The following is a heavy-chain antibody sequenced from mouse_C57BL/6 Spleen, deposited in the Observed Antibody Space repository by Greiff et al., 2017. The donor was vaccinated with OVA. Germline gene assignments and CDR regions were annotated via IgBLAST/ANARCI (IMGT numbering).Heavy chain of an antibody. CDR3: ARSAGDD. CDR1: GYTFTSYT. Sequence: QVQLQQSGAELARPGASVKMSCQASGYTFTSYTMHWVKQRPGQGLEWIGYINPSSGYTKYNQKFKDKATLTADKSSSTAYMQLRSLTSEDSAVYYCARSAGDDWGQGTSVTVSS. J-gene: IGHJ4*01. CDR2: INPSSGYT. V-gene: IGHV1-4*01. D-gene: IGHD6-1*01.